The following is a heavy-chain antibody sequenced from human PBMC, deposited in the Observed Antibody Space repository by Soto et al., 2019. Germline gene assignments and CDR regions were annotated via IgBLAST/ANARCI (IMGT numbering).Heavy chain of an antibody. CDR2: ISGSGGTT. D-gene: IGHD6-13*01. Sequence: GGSLRLSCAASGFTFSSYVMSWVHQAPGKGLEWVSGISGSGGTTDYADSVKGRFTISRDNSKNTLYLQMNSLRAEDTAVYYCAKDLFSSSWLDFWGQGTLVTVSS. CDR1: GFTFSSYV. J-gene: IGHJ4*02. V-gene: IGHV3-23*01. CDR3: AKDLFSSSWLDF.